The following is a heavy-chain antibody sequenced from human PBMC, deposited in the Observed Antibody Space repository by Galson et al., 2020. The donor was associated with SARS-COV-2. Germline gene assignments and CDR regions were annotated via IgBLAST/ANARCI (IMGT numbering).Heavy chain of an antibody. V-gene: IGHV1-8*01. Sequence: ASVKVSCKASGYTFTSYDINWVRQATGQGLEWMGWMNPNSGNTGYAQKFQGRVTMTRNTSISTAYMELCSLRSEDTAVYYCARGISPSMVIGYWGQGTLVTVSS. CDR1: GYTFTSYD. D-gene: IGHD3-10*01. CDR3: ARGISPSMVIGY. J-gene: IGHJ4*02. CDR2: MNPNSGNT.